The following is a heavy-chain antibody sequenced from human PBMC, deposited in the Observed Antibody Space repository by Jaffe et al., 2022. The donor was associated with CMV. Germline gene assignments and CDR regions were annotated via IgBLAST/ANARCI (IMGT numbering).Heavy chain of an antibody. Sequence: EVQLVQSGAQVEKPGESLKISCTVSGYTFTSYWIGWVRQMPGKGLEWMGIINPGDSDTRYSPSFQGQVTISADKSINTAYLQWSSLKASDTAIYYCARHSGPLFCLNTSCKKFYYYYYYMDVWGKGTTVTVSS. CDR3: ARHSGPLFCLNTSCKKFYYYYYYMDV. CDR1: GYTFTSYW. V-gene: IGHV5-51*01. D-gene: IGHD2-2*01. J-gene: IGHJ6*03. CDR2: INPGDSDT.